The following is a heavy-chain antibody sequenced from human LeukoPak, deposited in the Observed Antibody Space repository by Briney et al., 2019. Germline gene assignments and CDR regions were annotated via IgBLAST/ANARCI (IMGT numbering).Heavy chain of an antibody. D-gene: IGHD3-22*01. V-gene: IGHV4-59*01. CDR2: IYNSGST. J-gene: IGHJ3*02. CDR3: ACLTTADAFDI. Sequence: SETLSLTCTVSGGSISSYYWSWIRQPPGKGLEWIGYIYNSGSTNYNPSLKSRVTISVDTSKNRFSLKLSSVTAADTAVYYCACLTTADAFDIWGQGTMVTVSS. CDR1: GGSISSYY.